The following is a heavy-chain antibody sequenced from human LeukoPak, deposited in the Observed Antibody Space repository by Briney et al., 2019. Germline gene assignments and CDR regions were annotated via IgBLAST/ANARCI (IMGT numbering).Heavy chain of an antibody. Sequence: GGSLRLSCAASGFTFSSYWMSWVRQAPGKGLEWVSAISGSGGSTYYADSVKGRFTISRDNSKNTLYLQMNSLRAEDTAVYYCAKDHSSSDIYYFDYWGQGTLVTVSS. J-gene: IGHJ4*02. CDR2: ISGSGGST. CDR3: AKDHSSSDIYYFDY. D-gene: IGHD6-6*01. V-gene: IGHV3-23*01. CDR1: GFTFSSYW.